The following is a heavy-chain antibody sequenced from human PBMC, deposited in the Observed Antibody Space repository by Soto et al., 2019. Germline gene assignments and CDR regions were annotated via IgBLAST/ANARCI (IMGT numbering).Heavy chain of an antibody. CDR3: VRVVWGYSYGNGMDG. CDR2: IKHDGSEI. Sequence: QVQLVESGGGVVQPGGSLRLSFLASGFGFSGYSMHWVRQAPGKGLDWVAVIKHDGSEIYYADSVKGRFTISKDDSKNTMHLQMHALSVDDTALYYCVRVVWGYSYGNGMDGWGQGTTVTVFS. D-gene: IGHD5-18*01. V-gene: IGHV3-30-3*01. CDR1: GFGFSGYS. J-gene: IGHJ6*02.